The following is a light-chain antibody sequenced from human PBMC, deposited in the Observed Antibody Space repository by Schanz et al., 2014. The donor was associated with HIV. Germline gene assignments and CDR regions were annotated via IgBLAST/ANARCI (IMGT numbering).Light chain of an antibody. CDR2: EVT. Sequence: QSALTQPASVSGSPGQSITISCTGTSSDVGSYNLVSWYQQHPGKAPKLIIYEVTKRPSGISNRFFGSKSGNTASLTISGLQGEDESDYYCCSYEKENSGGLFGGGTKLTVL. CDR1: SSDVGSYNL. J-gene: IGLJ3*02. CDR3: CSYEKENSGGL. V-gene: IGLV2-23*02.